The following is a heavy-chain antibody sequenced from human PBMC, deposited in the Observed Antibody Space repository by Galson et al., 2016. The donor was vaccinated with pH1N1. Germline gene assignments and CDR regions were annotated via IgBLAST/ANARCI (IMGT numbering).Heavy chain of an antibody. CDR1: SGSVSDGSFY. D-gene: IGHD3-10*01. V-gene: IGHV4-39*01. CDR3: ARWVAGSST. CDR2: IYYSGHT. Sequence: SETLSLTCTVSSGSVSDGSFYWGWIRQPPGRGLEWIGNIYYSGHTYYNPSLKSRVTISVDTSKNKFSLTLTSVHVADTAVYYCARWVAGSSTWSQGTLVTVSS. J-gene: IGHJ4*02.